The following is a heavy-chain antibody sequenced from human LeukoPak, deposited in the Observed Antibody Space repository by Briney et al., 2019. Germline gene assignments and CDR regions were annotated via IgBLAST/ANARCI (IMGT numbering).Heavy chain of an antibody. J-gene: IGHJ4*02. CDR3: ARRISSGRFDY. CDR2: IYYSGST. D-gene: IGHD6-25*01. Sequence: IGYIYYSGSTNYNPSLKSRVTISVDTSKNQFSLKLSSVTAADTAVYYCARRISSGRFDYWGQGTLVTVSS. V-gene: IGHV4-61*07.